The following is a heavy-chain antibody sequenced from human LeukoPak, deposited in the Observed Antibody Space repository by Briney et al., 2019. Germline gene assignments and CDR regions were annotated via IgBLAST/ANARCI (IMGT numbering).Heavy chain of an antibody. V-gene: IGHV3-7*03. Sequence: GGSLRLSCAASEFTFSSYWMSWVRQAPGKGLEWVANIKQDGSEKYYVDSVKGRFTISRDNAKNSLYLQMNSLRAEDTAVYYCARSITGTTPWGQGTLVTVSS. CDR3: ARSITGTTP. D-gene: IGHD1-7*01. CDR2: IKQDGSEK. J-gene: IGHJ4*02. CDR1: EFTFSSYW.